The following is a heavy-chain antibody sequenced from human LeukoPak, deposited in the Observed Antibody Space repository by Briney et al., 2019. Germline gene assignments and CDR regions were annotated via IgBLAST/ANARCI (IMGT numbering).Heavy chain of an antibody. J-gene: IGHJ3*02. D-gene: IGHD3-22*01. CDR3: ARGYDSSGYSDAFDI. CDR1: GYTFTSYG. Sequence: GASVKVSCKASGYTFTSYGISWVRQAPGQGLEWMGWISAYNGNTNYAQKLQGRVTMTTDASTSTAYMELRSLRSDDTAVYYCARGYDSSGYSDAFDIWGQGTMVTVSS. V-gene: IGHV1-18*01. CDR2: ISAYNGNT.